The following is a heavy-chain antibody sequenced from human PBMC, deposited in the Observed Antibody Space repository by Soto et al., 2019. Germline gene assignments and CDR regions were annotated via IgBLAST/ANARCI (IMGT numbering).Heavy chain of an antibody. V-gene: IGHV1-69*13. CDR3: ARGSYSSSSGWVSYWFDP. CDR1: GGTFSSYA. D-gene: IGHD6-6*01. CDR2: IIPIFGTA. Sequence: SVKVSCKASGGTFSSYAISWVRQAPGQGLEWMGGIIPIFGTANYAQKFQGRVTITADESTSTAYMELSSLRSEDTAVYYCARGSYSSSSGWVSYWFDPWGQGTLVTVSS. J-gene: IGHJ5*02.